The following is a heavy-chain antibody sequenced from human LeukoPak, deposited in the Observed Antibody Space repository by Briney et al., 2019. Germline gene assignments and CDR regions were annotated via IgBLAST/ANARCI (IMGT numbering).Heavy chain of an antibody. CDR3: TREVEEYFDY. J-gene: IGHJ4*02. CDR2: IGGSSSSI. Sequence: GGSLRLSCAASGFTFSSYSMNWVRQAPGKGLEWVSSIGGSSSSIYYADSVRGRFTISRDNAKNSLYLQMNSLRAEDTAVYYCTREVEEYFDYWGQGTLVTVSS. D-gene: IGHD2/OR15-2a*01. V-gene: IGHV3-21*01. CDR1: GFTFSSYS.